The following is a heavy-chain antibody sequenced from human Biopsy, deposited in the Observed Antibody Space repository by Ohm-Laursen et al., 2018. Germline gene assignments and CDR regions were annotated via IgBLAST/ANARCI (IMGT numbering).Heavy chain of an antibody. J-gene: IGHJ4*02. CDR2: ISWNSGSI. CDR1: GFTFDDYA. D-gene: IGHD2-15*01. V-gene: IGHV3-9*01. CDR3: AKSCSGGSCLDY. Sequence: SLRLSCAASGFTFDDYAMHWVRQAPGKGLEWVSGISWNSGSIGYADSVKGRFTISRDNAKNPLYLQMNSLRAEDTALYYCAKSCSGGSCLDYWGQGTLVTVSS.